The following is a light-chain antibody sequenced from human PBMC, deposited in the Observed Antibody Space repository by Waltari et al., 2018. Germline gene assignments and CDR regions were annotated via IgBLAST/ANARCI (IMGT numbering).Light chain of an antibody. J-gene: IGLJ3*02. CDR2: DVS. V-gene: IGLV2-14*03. Sequence: QSALTQPASVSGSPGQSITISCPGPSSAVGGYNSVSWYQQHPGKAPKLMIYDVSNRPSGVSNRFSGSKSGNTASLTISGLQAEDEADYYCSSYTSSSTLRVFGGGTKLTVL. CDR1: SSAVGGYNS. CDR3: SSYTSSSTLRV.